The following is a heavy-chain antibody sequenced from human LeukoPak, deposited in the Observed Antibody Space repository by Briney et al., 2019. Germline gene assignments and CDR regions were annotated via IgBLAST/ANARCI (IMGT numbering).Heavy chain of an antibody. CDR3: AKGSYYYDSSGFDY. V-gene: IGHV3-23*01. Sequence: GGSLRLSCAASGFTFSSYAMSWVRQAPGKGLEWVSAISGSGGSTYYADSVKGRFTISRDNSKNTLYLQMNGLRAEDTAVYYCAKGSYYYDSSGFDYWGQGTLVTVSS. D-gene: IGHD3-22*01. CDR2: ISGSGGST. J-gene: IGHJ4*02. CDR1: GFTFSSYA.